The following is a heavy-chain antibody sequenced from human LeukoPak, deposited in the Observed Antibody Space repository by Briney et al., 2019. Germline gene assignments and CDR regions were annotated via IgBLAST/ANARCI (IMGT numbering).Heavy chain of an antibody. Sequence: ASVKVSCKVFGYTFTGYHIHWVRQAPGQGLEWRGRINPNTGGTNYAQKFQGRVTMTRDTSVSTAYMELSRLASDDTAVYYCARGEVEMATVGDDSFDIWGQGTMVAVYS. J-gene: IGHJ3*02. V-gene: IGHV1-2*06. CDR3: ARGEVEMATVGDDSFDI. D-gene: IGHD5-24*01. CDR2: INPNTGGT. CDR1: GYTFTGYH.